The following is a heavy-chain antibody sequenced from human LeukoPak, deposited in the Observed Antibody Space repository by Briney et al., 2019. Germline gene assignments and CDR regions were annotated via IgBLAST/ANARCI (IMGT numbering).Heavy chain of an antibody. CDR2: IYSGGGT. J-gene: IGHJ4*02. CDR3: ARGGSGSYLDY. D-gene: IGHD1-26*01. CDR1: GFTFSSYG. Sequence: GGSLRLSCAASGFTFSSYGMSWVRQAPGKGLEWVSVIYSGGGTYYADSVKGRFTISRDNSKNMLYLQMNSLRAEDTAVYYCARGGSGSYLDYWGQGTLVTVSS. V-gene: IGHV3-53*01.